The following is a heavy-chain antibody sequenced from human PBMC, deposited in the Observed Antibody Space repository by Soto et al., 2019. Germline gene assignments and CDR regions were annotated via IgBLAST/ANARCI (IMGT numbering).Heavy chain of an antibody. CDR3: ARGYYGFWSGYSGYYFDY. D-gene: IGHD3-3*01. Sequence: SETLSLTCTVSGGSITSSSYYWVWIRQPPGKGLEWIGSIYYSGSTYYNPSLKSRVPISVDTSKNQFSLKLSSVTAADTAVYYCARGYYGFWSGYSGYYFDYWGQGTLVTVSS. J-gene: IGHJ4*02. CDR2: IYYSGST. V-gene: IGHV4-39*01. CDR1: GGSITSSSYY.